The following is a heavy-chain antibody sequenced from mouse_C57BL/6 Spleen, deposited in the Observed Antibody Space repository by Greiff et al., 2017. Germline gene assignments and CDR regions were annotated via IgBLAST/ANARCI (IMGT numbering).Heavy chain of an antibody. Sequence: VQLQESGAELARPGASVKMSCKASGYTFTSYTMHWVKQRPGQGLEWIGYINPSSGYTKYNQKFKDKATLTADKSSSTAYMQLSSLTSEDSAVYYCARSGGWLLRDFDVWGTGTTVTVSS. CDR3: ARSGGWLLRDFDV. CDR1: GYTFTSYT. J-gene: IGHJ1*03. CDR2: INPSSGYT. V-gene: IGHV1-4*01. D-gene: IGHD2-3*01.